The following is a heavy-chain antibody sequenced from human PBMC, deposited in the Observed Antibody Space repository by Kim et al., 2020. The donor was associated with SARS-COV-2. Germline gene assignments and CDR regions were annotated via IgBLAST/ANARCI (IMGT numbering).Heavy chain of an antibody. CDR3: ATLPNAVTTRLYYYYGMDV. CDR1: GFTFSSYE. D-gene: IGHD4-17*01. CDR2: ISSSGSTI. V-gene: IGHV3-48*03. Sequence: GGSLRLSCAASGFTFSSYEMNWVRQAPGKGLEWVSYISSSGSTIYYADSVKGRFTISRDNAKNSLYLQMNSLRAEDTAVYYCATLPNAVTTRLYYYYGMDVWGQGTTVTVSS. J-gene: IGHJ6*02.